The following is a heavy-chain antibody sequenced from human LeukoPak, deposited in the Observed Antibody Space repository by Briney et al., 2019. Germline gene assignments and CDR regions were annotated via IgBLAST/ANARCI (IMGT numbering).Heavy chain of an antibody. CDR1: GFTFSSYE. CDR3: ARAWWLRFDY. CDR2: ISSSGSTI. V-gene: IGHV3-48*03. D-gene: IGHD5-12*01. Sequence: GGSLRLSCAASGFTFSSYEMNWVRQAPGKGLEWVSYISSSGSTIYYAGSVKGRFTISRDNAKNSLYLQMNSLRAEDTAVYYCARAWWLRFDYWGQGTLVTVSS. J-gene: IGHJ4*02.